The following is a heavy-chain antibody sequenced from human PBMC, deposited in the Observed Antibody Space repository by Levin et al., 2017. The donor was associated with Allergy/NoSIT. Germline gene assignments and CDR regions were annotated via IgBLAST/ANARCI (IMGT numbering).Heavy chain of an antibody. D-gene: IGHD3-10*01. Sequence: PSETLSLTCTVSGGSISSYYWSWIRQPPGKGLEWIGYIYYSGSTNYNPSLKSRVTISVDTSKNQFSLKLSSVTAADTAVYYCARANYGSGSYYFYYYYYMDVWGKGTTVTVSS. J-gene: IGHJ6*03. CDR3: ARANYGSGSYYFYYYYYMDV. CDR2: IYYSGST. V-gene: IGHV4-59*08. CDR1: GGSISSYY.